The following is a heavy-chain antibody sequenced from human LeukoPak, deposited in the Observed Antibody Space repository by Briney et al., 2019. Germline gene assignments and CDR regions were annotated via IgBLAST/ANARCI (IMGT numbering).Heavy chain of an antibody. Sequence: GGSLRLSRAASGFTFRSYSMSWVRQAPGKGLECLSYISSSGTTIVYADSVKGRFTISRDNSKNTLYLQMNSLRAEDTAVYYCARDNGDYELDYWGQGTLVTVSS. V-gene: IGHV3-48*01. CDR3: ARDNGDYELDY. CDR1: GFTFRSYS. D-gene: IGHD4-17*01. CDR2: ISSSGTTI. J-gene: IGHJ4*02.